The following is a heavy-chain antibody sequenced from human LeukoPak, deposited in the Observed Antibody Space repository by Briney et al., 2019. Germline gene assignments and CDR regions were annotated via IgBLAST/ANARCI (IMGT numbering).Heavy chain of an antibody. D-gene: IGHD3-22*01. Sequence: ASVKVSCKASGYTFTGYYMHWVRQAPGQGLEWIGRINPNSGVTNYAQKFQGRVTMTRDTSISTAYMELSRLRSDDAAVYYCAREQYYYDSSGSGFDYWGQGTLVTVSS. CDR3: AREQYYYDSSGSGFDY. J-gene: IGHJ4*02. CDR2: INPNSGVT. V-gene: IGHV1-2*06. CDR1: GYTFTGYY.